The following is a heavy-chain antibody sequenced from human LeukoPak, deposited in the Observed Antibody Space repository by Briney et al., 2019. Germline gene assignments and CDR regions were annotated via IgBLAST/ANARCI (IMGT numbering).Heavy chain of an antibody. CDR2: ITWNSRDI. Sequence: PGGSLRLSCAASGFTFRDYAMHWVRQAPGKGLEWVSGITWNSRDIDYADSVEGRFTISRDNAKNSLYLQMNSLRAEDTALYYCAKPITKYSSAWGQGFDYWGQGSLVTVSS. D-gene: IGHD6-19*01. V-gene: IGHV3-9*01. J-gene: IGHJ4*02. CDR3: AKPITKYSSAWGQGFDY. CDR1: GFTFRDYA.